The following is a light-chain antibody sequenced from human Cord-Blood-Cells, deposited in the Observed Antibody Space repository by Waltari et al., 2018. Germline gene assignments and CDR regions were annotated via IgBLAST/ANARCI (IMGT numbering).Light chain of an antibody. CDR1: QSVLYSSNNKNY. J-gene: IGKJ2*01. CDR2: WAS. CDR3: QQYYSTPYT. Sequence: DIVMTQSPDSLAVSLGERATINCMSSQSVLYSSNNKNYLAWYQQKPGQPPKLLIYWASTRESGFPDRFSGSVSVTYFTLPISSLQAEDVAVYYCQQYYSTPYTFGQGTKLEIK. V-gene: IGKV4-1*01.